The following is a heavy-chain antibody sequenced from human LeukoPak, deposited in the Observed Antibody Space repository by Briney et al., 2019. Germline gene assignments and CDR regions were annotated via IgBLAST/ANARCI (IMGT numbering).Heavy chain of an antibody. V-gene: IGHV4-30-2*01. CDR3: ARGRDGYNGAFDI. D-gene: IGHD5-24*01. CDR2: IYHSGST. Sequence: PSETLSLTCTVSGGSISSGGYYWSWIRQPPGKGLEWIGYIYHSGSTYYNPSLKSRVTISVDRSKNQFSLKLSSVTAADTAVYYCARGRDGYNGAFDIWGQGTMVTVSS. J-gene: IGHJ3*02. CDR1: GGSISSGGYY.